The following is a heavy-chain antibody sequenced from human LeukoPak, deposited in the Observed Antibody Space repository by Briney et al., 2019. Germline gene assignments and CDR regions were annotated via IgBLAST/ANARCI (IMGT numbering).Heavy chain of an antibody. Sequence: PGGSPRLSCAASGFTFSSNGMHWVRQAPGKGLQWVAFIRYDGSNKYYADSVKGRFTISRDNSKNTLYLQMNSLRAEDTAVYYCAKGGTYDSSGYYPFDYWAQGTLVTVSS. V-gene: IGHV3-30*02. CDR1: GFTFSSNG. J-gene: IGHJ4*02. CDR3: AKGGTYDSSGYYPFDY. CDR2: IRYDGSNK. D-gene: IGHD3-22*01.